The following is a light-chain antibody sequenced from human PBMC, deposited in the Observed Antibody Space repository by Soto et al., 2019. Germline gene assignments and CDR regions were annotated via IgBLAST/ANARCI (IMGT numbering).Light chain of an antibody. J-gene: IGKJ5*01. V-gene: IGKV1-33*01. CDR1: QTISSW. CDR3: QQYDNLPIT. Sequence: DIPMTQSPSTLSVSVGDIVTITCRASQTISSWLAWYQQKPGKAPKLLIYDASNLETGVPSRFSGSGSGTDFTFTISSLQPEDIATYYCQQYDNLPITFGQGTRLE. CDR2: DAS.